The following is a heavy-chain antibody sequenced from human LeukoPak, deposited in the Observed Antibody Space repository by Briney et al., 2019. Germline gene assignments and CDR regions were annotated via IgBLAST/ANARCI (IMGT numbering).Heavy chain of an antibody. J-gene: IGHJ3*02. V-gene: IGHV4-39*07. CDR1: GGSISSSSYY. CDR2: IYYSGST. Sequence: SGTLSLTCAVSGGSISSSSYYWGWIRQPPGKGLEWIGSIYYSGSTYYNPSLKSRVTISVDTSKNQFSLKLSSVTAADTAVYYCARDLPRSYNWNDAGAFDIWGQGTMATVSS. D-gene: IGHD1-20*01. CDR3: ARDLPRSYNWNDAGAFDI.